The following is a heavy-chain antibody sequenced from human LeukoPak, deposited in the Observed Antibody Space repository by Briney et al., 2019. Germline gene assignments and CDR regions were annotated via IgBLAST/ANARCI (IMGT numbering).Heavy chain of an antibody. J-gene: IGHJ4*02. CDR1: GFTFDDYA. CDR2: ISWNSGSI. CDR3: AKEMGDYEYY. Sequence: GGSLRLSCAASGFTFDDYAIHWVRQAPGKGLEWVSGISWNSGSIGYADSVEGRFTISRDNAKNSLYLQMNSLRAEDTALYYCAKEMGDYEYYWGQGTLVTVSS. D-gene: IGHD4-17*01. V-gene: IGHV3-9*01.